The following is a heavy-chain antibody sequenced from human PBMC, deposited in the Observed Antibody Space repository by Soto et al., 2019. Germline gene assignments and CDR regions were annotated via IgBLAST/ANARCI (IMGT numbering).Heavy chain of an antibody. D-gene: IGHD2-15*01. V-gene: IGHV5-10-1*01. CDR1: GYSFTSYW. Sequence: GESLKISCKGSGYSFTSYWISWVRQMPGKGLEWMGRIDPSDSYTNYSPSFQGHVTISADKSISTAYLQWSSLKASDTAMYYCEGGLGPNVVGYGMDVWGQGTTVTVSS. J-gene: IGHJ6*02. CDR2: IDPSDSYT. CDR3: EGGLGPNVVGYGMDV.